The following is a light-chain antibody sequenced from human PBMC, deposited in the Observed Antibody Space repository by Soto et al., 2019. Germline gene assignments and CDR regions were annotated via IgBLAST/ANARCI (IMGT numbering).Light chain of an antibody. CDR3: SSYTSSSIWV. Sequence: QSALTQPASVSGSPGQSITISCTGTSSDVGGYNYVSWYQQHPGKAPKLMIYEVSNRPSGVSNRLSGSKSGNTASLTISGLQAEDEADYYCSSYTSSSIWVFGGGTKLTVL. CDR1: SSDVGGYNY. V-gene: IGLV2-14*01. CDR2: EVS. J-gene: IGLJ3*02.